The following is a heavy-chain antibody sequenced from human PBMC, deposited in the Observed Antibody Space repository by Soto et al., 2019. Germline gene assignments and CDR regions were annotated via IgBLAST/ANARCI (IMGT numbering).Heavy chain of an antibody. CDR1: GFTFSHYS. CDR2: ISNDDIKQ. V-gene: IGHV3-30*03. J-gene: IGHJ4*02. CDR3: STHSQGYSSGWYIPN. D-gene: IGHD6-19*01. Sequence: QVRLVESGGGVVQPGRYLRLSCAASGFTFSHYSRHWVRQATGKGLEWVAVISNDDIKQYYADSVNARFTISRDSSNHTMYLQMTSLRAADTAGDFCSTHSQGYSSGWYIPNRGLGTLFTVSS.